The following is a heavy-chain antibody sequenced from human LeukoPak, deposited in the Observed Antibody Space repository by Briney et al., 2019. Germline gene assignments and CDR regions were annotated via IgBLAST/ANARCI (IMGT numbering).Heavy chain of an antibody. D-gene: IGHD4-17*01. CDR2: ISAYNGST. CDR3: ARDLLSSVTIFDY. CDR1: GYTFTSYG. V-gene: IGHV1-18*01. J-gene: IGHJ4*02. Sequence: VASVTVSCTASGYTFTSYGITWVRQAPGQGLEWMGWISAYNGSTNYAQKFQGRVTMTTDTSTNTAYMELRSLRSDDTAVYYCARDLLSSVTIFDYWGQGTLVTVSS.